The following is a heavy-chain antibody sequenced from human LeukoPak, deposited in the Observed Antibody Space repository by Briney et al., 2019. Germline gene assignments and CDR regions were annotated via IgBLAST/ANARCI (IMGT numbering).Heavy chain of an antibody. D-gene: IGHD2/OR15-2a*01. V-gene: IGHV3-43*02. CDR2: IKADGSGT. CDR1: GFTIGPYA. J-gene: IGHJ6*02. CDR3: ATWAFYHNLDV. Sequence: GGSLRLSCAASGFTIGPYAMYWVRQGPGRGLEWVSVIKADGSGTFYADSVRGRFTTSRDNSKNSLYLQMNSLTGEDTALYYCATWAFYHNLDVWGQGTTVIVSS.